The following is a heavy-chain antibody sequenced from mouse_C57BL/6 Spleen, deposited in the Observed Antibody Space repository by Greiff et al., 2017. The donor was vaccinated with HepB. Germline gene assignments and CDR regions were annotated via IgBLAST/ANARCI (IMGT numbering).Heavy chain of an antibody. D-gene: IGHD1-1*01. Sequence: VQLQQPGAELVMPGASVKLSCKASGYTFTSYWMHWVKQRPGQGLEWIGEIDPSDSYTNYNQKFKCKSTLTVDKSSSTAYMELSSLTSEDSAVYYCARYYYGSYFDYWGQGTTLTVSS. CDR3: ARYYYGSYFDY. CDR2: IDPSDSYT. CDR1: GYTFTSYW. V-gene: IGHV1-69*01. J-gene: IGHJ2*01.